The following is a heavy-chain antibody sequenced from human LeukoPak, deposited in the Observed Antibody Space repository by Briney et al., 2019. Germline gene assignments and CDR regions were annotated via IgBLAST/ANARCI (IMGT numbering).Heavy chain of an antibody. CDR2: VISSGAAT. Sequence: GGSLRLSCAASGFTFSTYAMTWARQAPGKGLEWVSGVISSGAATYYADTVKGRFTISRDNSRSTLYLHMNSLRADDTAVYYCAKPFTQTPYAIGWYTCDSWGQGTLVTVSS. V-gene: IGHV3-23*01. J-gene: IGHJ4*02. D-gene: IGHD6-19*01. CDR1: GFTFSTYA. CDR3: AKPFTQTPYAIGWYTCDS.